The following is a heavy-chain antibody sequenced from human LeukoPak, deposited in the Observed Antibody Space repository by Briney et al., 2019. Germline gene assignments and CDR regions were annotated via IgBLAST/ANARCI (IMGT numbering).Heavy chain of an antibody. J-gene: IGHJ4*02. CDR3: ARGVAAGVDY. V-gene: IGHV1-8*01. CDR2: MSPHSGDT. D-gene: IGHD2-15*01. CDR1: GYTFTTYD. Sequence: ASVKVSRKATGYTFTTYDINWVRQATGQGPEWMGWMSPHSGDTGYAQNFQGSVTMTRDTSISTAYMELSSLGFEDTAVYYCARGVAAGVDYWGQGTLVTVSS.